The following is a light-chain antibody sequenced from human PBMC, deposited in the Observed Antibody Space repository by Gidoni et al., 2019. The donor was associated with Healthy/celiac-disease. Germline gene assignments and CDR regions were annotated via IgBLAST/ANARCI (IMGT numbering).Light chain of an antibody. CDR3: QQRSNWPRNT. Sequence: EIVLTQSPATLSLSPGERATLSCRASQTLSSYLAWYQQKPGRAPRLLIYDASNRATGIPARFSGSGSVTDFTLTISSLEPEDFAVYYCQQRSNWPRNTFXQXTRLEIK. CDR1: QTLSSY. J-gene: IGKJ5*01. CDR2: DAS. V-gene: IGKV3-11*01.